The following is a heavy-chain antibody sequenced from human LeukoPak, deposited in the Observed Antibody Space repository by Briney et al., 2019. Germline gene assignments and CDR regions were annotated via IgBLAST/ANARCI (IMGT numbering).Heavy chain of an antibody. J-gene: IGHJ4*02. CDR3: ARLVTFGGPTDS. D-gene: IGHD3-16*01. Sequence: GGSLRLSCAASGFAFSTYWMSWVRQAPGKGLEWLANIRQDGGEKYFLDSVKGRFTVSRDNAKNSLYLQMNSLRAEDTAVYYCARLVTFGGPTDSWGQGTLVTVSS. V-gene: IGHV3-7*01. CDR2: IRQDGGEK. CDR1: GFAFSTYW.